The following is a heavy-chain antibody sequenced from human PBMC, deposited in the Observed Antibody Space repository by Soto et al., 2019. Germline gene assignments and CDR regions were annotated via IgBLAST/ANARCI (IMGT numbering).Heavy chain of an antibody. V-gene: IGHV4-39*01. Sequence: QLLESGPGLVKPSETLSLTCTVSGGSISSSSYYWGWIRQPPGKGLEWIGSIYYSGSTYYNPSLKSRVTISVDTSKNQFSLKLSSVTAADTAVYYCATHYDYVWGSYRSDYWGQGTLVTVSS. CDR3: ATHYDYVWGSYRSDY. CDR2: IYYSGST. CDR1: GGSISSSSYY. J-gene: IGHJ4*02. D-gene: IGHD3-16*02.